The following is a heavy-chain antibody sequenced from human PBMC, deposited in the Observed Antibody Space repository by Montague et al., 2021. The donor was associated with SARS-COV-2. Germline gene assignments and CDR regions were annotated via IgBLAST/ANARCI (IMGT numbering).Heavy chain of an antibody. CDR3: ARVKTVLAWIRYGMDV. D-gene: IGHD3-3*01. Sequence: SETLSLTCAVYGGSFSTYYWSWIRQPPGKGLEWIGKINHSGNTNYNPSLKSRVTISVDTSSNQFSLNLTSVTAADTAVYYCARVKTVLAWIRYGMDVWGPGTTVTVSS. J-gene: IGHJ6*02. V-gene: IGHV4-34*01. CDR1: GGSFSTYY. CDR2: INHSGNT.